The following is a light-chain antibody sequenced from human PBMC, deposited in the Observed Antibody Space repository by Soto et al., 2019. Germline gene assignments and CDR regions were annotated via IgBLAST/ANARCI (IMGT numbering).Light chain of an antibody. CDR1: SSNIGAGYD. V-gene: IGLV1-40*01. CDR2: GNS. CDR3: QSYDSSLFGRV. Sequence: QSVLTQPPSVSGAPGQRVTISCTGSSSNIGAGYDVHWYQQLPGTAPKLLIYGNSNRPSGVPDRFSGSKSGSSASLAITGLHAEDDADYYCQSYDSSLFGRVFGGGTNLTVL. J-gene: IGLJ3*02.